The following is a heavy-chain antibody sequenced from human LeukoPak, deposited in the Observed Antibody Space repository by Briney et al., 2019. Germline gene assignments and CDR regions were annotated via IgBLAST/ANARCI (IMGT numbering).Heavy chain of an antibody. J-gene: IGHJ6*02. V-gene: IGHV1-69*13. CDR3: ARTITIVRWGMDV. D-gene: IGHD3-10*01. CDR1: GGTFISYA. Sequence: SVKVSCKAAGGTFISYAIYWVRQAPGQGREWMGGMIPIFGTANYAQKFQGRVTITADESTSTAYMELSSLRSEDTAVYYCARTITIVRWGMDVWGQGTTVTVSS. CDR2: MIPIFGTA.